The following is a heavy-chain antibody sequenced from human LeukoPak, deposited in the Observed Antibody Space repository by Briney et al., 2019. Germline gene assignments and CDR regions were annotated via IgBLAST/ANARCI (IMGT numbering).Heavy chain of an antibody. CDR3: ARDYRSMVRGVTIFDP. CDR2: INYDSSDI. V-gene: IGHV3-21*01. Sequence: GGSLRLSCAASGFTFSTYGMNWVRQAPGKGLEWVSSINYDSSDIYYADSLKGLFTISRDNAKNSLFLQMNSLRAEDTAVYYCARDYRSMVRGVTIFDPWGQGTLVTVSS. CDR1: GFTFSTYG. D-gene: IGHD3-10*01. J-gene: IGHJ5*02.